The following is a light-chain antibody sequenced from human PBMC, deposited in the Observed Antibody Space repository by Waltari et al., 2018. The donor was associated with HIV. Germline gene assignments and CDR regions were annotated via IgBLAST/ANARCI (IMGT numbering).Light chain of an antibody. CDR2: GAS. CDR3: QQYDTSLGS. Sequence: VLTQSPGTPSLSPGERATPSCRASQSVSRSFLAWYQQKPGQAPRLLIYGASNRATGIPDRFSGSGSGTDFTLTINRLEPEDFAVYYCQQYDTSLGSFGQGTKLEIK. V-gene: IGKV3-20*01. J-gene: IGKJ2*03. CDR1: QSVSRSF.